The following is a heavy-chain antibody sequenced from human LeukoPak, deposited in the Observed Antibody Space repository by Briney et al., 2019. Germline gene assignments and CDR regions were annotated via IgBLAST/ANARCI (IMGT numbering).Heavy chain of an antibody. CDR3: ARPVPVSIDRGAFDY. CDR1: GGSISSYY. CDR2: IYYSGST. Sequence: SETLSLTCTVSGGSISSYYWSWIRQPPGKGLEWIGYIYYSGSTNYNPSLKGRVTISVDTSKNQFSLKLSSVTAADTAVYYCARPVPVSIDRGAFDYWGQGTLVTVSS. D-gene: IGHD3-10*01. V-gene: IGHV4-59*08. J-gene: IGHJ4*02.